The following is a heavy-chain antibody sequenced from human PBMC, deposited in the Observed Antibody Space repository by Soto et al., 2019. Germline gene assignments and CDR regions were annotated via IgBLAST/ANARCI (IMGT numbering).Heavy chain of an antibody. Sequence: GASLKISCNVSGYSFTSYCISWVRQIPGKGLEWMGRIDPSDSYTNYSPSFQGHVTISADKSISTAYLQWSSLKASDTAMYYCARGSIAGLPALDYWGHGTLVTVSS. J-gene: IGHJ4*01. CDR2: IDPSDSYT. CDR3: ARGSIAGLPALDY. D-gene: IGHD6-13*01. V-gene: IGHV5-10-1*01. CDR1: GYSFTSYC.